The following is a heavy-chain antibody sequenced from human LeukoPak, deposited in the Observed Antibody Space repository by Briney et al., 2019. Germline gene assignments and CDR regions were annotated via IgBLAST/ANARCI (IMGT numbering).Heavy chain of an antibody. D-gene: IGHD2-21*01. CDR1: GFTVSSNY. Sequence: GGSLRLSCAASGFTVSSNYMSWVRQAPGKGLEWVSVIYSGGSTYYADSVKGRFTTSRDNSKNTLYLQMNSLRAEDTAVYYCARESDDYYYYGMDVWGQGTTVTVSS. CDR3: ARESDDYYYYGMDV. V-gene: IGHV3-53*01. J-gene: IGHJ6*02. CDR2: IYSGGST.